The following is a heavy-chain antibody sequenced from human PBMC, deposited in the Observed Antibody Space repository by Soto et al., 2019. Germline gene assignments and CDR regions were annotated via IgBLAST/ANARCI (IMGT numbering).Heavy chain of an antibody. CDR3: ARRGPGTYFDY. Sequence: GGSLRLSCAASGFTFSSYAMSWVRQTPGKGLEWVSVISGSGDSTYYADSVKGRFTISRDNSKNTLYLQMNSLRAEDTAVYYCARRGPGTYFDYWGQGTLVTAPQ. CDR1: GFTFSSYA. V-gene: IGHV3-23*01. CDR2: ISGSGDST. J-gene: IGHJ4*02. D-gene: IGHD6-13*01.